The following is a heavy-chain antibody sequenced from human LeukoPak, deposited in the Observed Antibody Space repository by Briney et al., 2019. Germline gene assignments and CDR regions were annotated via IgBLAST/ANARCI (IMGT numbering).Heavy chain of an antibody. V-gene: IGHV5-10-1*01. CDR1: GYSFTSYW. J-gene: IGHJ3*02. CDR2: IDPSDSYN. D-gene: IGHD6-19*01. CDR3: ASYSSGWFRVAFDI. Sequence: GESLKLYCQGSGYSFTSYWIGWVRQVPGKGLGWVGRIDPSDSYNNYSPSFQGHVTISTDKSISTAYLQWSSLKASDTAMYYCASYSSGWFRVAFDIWGQGTMVTVSS.